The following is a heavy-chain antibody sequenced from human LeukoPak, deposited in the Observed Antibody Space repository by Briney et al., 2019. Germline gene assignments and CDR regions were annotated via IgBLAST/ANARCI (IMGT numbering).Heavy chain of an antibody. J-gene: IGHJ3*02. CDR1: GFTFSSYA. CDR2: ISGSGGST. Sequence: GGSLRLSCAASGFTFSSYAMSWVRQAPGKGLEWVSAISGSGGSTYYADSVKGRFTISRDNSKNTLYLQMNSLRAEDTAVYYCAKDMYYYDSSGYYFLWAFDIWGQGTMVTVSS. D-gene: IGHD3-22*01. V-gene: IGHV3-23*01. CDR3: AKDMYYYDSSGYYFLWAFDI.